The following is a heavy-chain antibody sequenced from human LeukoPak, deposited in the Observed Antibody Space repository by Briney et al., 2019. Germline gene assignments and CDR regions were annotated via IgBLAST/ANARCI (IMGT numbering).Heavy chain of an antibody. CDR2: ISSSSSNI. CDR3: VRAVEYYYDSSGYAVDY. Sequence: GGSLRLSCAASGFTFARYSMNWVRQAPGKGLEWVPSISSSSSNIYYADSVTGRFTISRDNAKNSLYLQMNSLRAEDTAVYYCVRAVEYYYDSSGYAVDYWGQGTLVTVSS. V-gene: IGHV3-21*01. J-gene: IGHJ4*02. D-gene: IGHD3-22*01. CDR1: GFTFARYS.